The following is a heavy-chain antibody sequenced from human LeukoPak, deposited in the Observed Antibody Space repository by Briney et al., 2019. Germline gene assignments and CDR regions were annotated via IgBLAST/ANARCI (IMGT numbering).Heavy chain of an antibody. D-gene: IGHD3-9*01. Sequence: KPSETLSLTCTVSGGSISSYYWSWIRQPPGKGLEWIGYINYSGSTYYNPSLKSRVTISVDTSKNQFSLKLSSVTAADTAVYYCASYPYYDILTGYYNHLDYWGQGTLVTVSS. CDR1: GGSISSYY. CDR2: INYSGST. J-gene: IGHJ4*02. V-gene: IGHV4-59*08. CDR3: ASYPYYDILTGYYNHLDY.